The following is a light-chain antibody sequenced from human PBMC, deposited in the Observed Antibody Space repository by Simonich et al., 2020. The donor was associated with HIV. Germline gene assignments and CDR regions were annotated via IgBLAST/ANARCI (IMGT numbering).Light chain of an antibody. CDR3: SSYTSSSTWV. J-gene: IGLJ3*02. CDR2: YVS. Sequence: QSALTQPASVSGSPGPSITLPCTGTSSDVGSYNLVSWYQHHPGKAPKLMIYYVSQRPSVGSNRFSGSKSGNTASLTISGLQAEDEADYYCSSYTSSSTWVFGGGTKLTVL. V-gene: IGLV2-14*02. CDR1: SSDVGSYNL.